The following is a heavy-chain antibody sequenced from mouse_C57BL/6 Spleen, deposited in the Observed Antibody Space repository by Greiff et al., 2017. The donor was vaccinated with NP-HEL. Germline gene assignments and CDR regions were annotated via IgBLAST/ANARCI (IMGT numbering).Heavy chain of an antibody. V-gene: IGHV1-18*01. CDR2: INPNNGGT. CDR1: GYTFTDYN. Sequence: VQLQQSGPELVKPGASVKIPCKASGYTFTDYNMDWVKQSHGKSLEWIGDINPNNGGTIYNQKFKGKATLTVDKSSSTAYMELRSLTSEDTAVYYCARWASYYDYDGAMDYWGQGTSVTVSS. J-gene: IGHJ4*01. D-gene: IGHD2-4*01. CDR3: ARWASYYDYDGAMDY.